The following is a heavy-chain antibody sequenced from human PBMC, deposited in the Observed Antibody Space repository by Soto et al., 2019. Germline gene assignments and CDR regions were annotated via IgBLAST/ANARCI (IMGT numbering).Heavy chain of an antibody. CDR3: ARVSAPFKYSSSWEYYFDY. CDR1: GGTFSSYA. V-gene: IGHV1-69*01. D-gene: IGHD6-13*01. J-gene: IGHJ4*02. Sequence: QVQLVQSGAEVKKPGSSVKVSCKASGGTFSSYAISWVRQAPGQGLEWMGGIIPIFGTANYAQKFQGRVTITADESTSTAYMELSSLRSEDTAVYCCARVSAPFKYSSSWEYYFDYWGQGTLVTVSS. CDR2: IIPIFGTA.